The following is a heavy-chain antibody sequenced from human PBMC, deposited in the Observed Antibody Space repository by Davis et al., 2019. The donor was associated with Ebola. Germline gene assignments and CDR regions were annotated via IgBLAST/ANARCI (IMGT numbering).Heavy chain of an antibody. D-gene: IGHD5-18*01. V-gene: IGHV3-48*04. J-gene: IGHJ4*02. CDR2: ISSSSSTI. Sequence: GESLKISCAASGFTFSSYWMHWVRQAPGKGLEWVSYISSSSSTIYYADSVKGRFTISRDNAENSLYLQMNSLRADDTSIYFCSRLEGTAFDHWGQGALVTVSS. CDR1: GFTFSSYW. CDR3: SRLEGTAFDH.